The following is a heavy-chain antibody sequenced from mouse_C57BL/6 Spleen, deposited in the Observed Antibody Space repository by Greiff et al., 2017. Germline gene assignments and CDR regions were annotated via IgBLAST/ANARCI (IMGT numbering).Heavy chain of an antibody. CDR2: IYPGDGDT. D-gene: IGHD2-4*01. CDR1: AYAFSSYG. V-gene: IGHV1-80*01. J-gene: IGHJ3*01. Sequence: QVQLQQSGAELVKPGASVKISCKASAYAFSSYGMNWVKQRPGKGLEWIGQIYPGDGDTNYNGKFKGKATLTADKSSSTAYMQLSSLTSEDSAVYFCARDDYDGAWFAYWGQGTLVTVSA. CDR3: ARDDYDGAWFAY.